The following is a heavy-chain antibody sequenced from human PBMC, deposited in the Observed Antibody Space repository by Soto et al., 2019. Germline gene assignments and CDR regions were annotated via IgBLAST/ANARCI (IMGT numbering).Heavy chain of an antibody. CDR3: AVVVAATPTYYGMDV. V-gene: IGHV1-24*01. CDR2: FDPEDGET. D-gene: IGHD2-15*01. Sequence: RASVKVSCKVSGYTLTELSMHWVRQAPGKGLEWMGGFDPEDGETIYAQKFQGRVTMTEDTSTDTAYMELSSLRSEDTAVYYCAVVVAATPTYYGMDVWGQGTTVTVSS. J-gene: IGHJ6*02. CDR1: GYTLTELS.